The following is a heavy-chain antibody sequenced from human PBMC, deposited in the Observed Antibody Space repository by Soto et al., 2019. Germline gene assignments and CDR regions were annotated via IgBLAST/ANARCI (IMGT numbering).Heavy chain of an antibody. Sequence: PSETLSLTCTVSGGSISSYYWGWIRQPPGKGLEWIGYIYYSGSTNYNPSFKNRVTISVDTSKNQFSLKLSSVTAADTAVYYCARVLFGRGNWFDPWGQGTLVTVSS. CDR2: IYYSGST. CDR3: ARVLFGRGNWFDP. V-gene: IGHV4-59*01. CDR1: GGSISSYY. D-gene: IGHD3-3*01. J-gene: IGHJ5*02.